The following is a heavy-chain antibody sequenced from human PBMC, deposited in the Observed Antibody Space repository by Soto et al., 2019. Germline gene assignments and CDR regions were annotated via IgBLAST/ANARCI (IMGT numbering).Heavy chain of an antibody. D-gene: IGHD1-1*01. V-gene: IGHV1-18*01. CDR1: GFTFTSYG. CDR2: VSAHNGYT. Sequence: QVQLVQSGPDVKKPGASVKVSCNSSGFTFTSYGFSWVRQAPGEGLEWMGWVSAHNGYTTYAQKFLGRVTMTTDPYTNTVYMELRNLTSYDSAVYYCARAGTSVAGALCDSWGQGTLITVSS. J-gene: IGHJ4*02. CDR3: ARAGTSVAGALCDS.